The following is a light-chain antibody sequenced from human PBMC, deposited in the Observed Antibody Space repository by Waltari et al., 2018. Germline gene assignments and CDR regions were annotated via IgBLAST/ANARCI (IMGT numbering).Light chain of an antibody. V-gene: IGKV1-33*01. CDR3: QQYNSYSWT. CDR2: DAS. CDR1: EDINNY. Sequence: DIQMTQSPSSLSASIGDRVTITCQASEDINNYLNWYQQKPGKAPKLLIYDASNLQVGVPSRFSGGGSGTDFTFTISSLQPGDIATYYCQQYNSYSWTFGQGTKVEIK. J-gene: IGKJ1*01.